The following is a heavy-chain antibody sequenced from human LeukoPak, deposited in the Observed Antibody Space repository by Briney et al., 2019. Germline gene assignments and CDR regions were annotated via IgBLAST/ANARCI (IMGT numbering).Heavy chain of an antibody. J-gene: IGHJ5*02. D-gene: IGHD1-26*01. CDR2: VCSSGST. CDR3: AREEPEVGANWFDP. Sequence: SQTLSLTCTVSGASISSGSYYWSWIRQPAGKGLEWIGRVCSSGSTNYHPSLKSRVTISVDTSKNQFSLKLSSVTAADTAVFYCAREEPEVGANWFDPWGQGTLVTVSS. CDR1: GASISSGSYY. V-gene: IGHV4-61*02.